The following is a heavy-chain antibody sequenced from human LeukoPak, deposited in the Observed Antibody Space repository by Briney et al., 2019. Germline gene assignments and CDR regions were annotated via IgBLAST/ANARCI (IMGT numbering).Heavy chain of an antibody. CDR2: IHHSGTT. V-gene: IGHV4-38-2*02. J-gene: IGHJ4*02. CDR1: GYSISSGFY. Sequence: SETLSLTCTVSGYSISSGFYWGWILQSPGKGLEWIGTIHHSGTTYYNPSLKSRVTISVDTSKNQFSLNLRSVTAADTAVYYCARGFRGDNFDYWGQGTLVTVSS. D-gene: IGHD7-27*01. CDR3: ARGFRGDNFDY.